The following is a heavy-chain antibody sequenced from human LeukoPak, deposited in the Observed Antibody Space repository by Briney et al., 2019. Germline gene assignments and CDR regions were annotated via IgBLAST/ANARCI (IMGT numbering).Heavy chain of an antibody. D-gene: IGHD3-10*01. CDR2: IYYSGST. Sequence: SETLSLTCTVSGGSISSYYWSWIRQPPGKGLEWIGYIYYSGSTNYNPSLKSRVTISVDTSKNQFSLKLSSVTAADTAVYYCARDLYYGSRDNYYCGMDVWGQGTTVTVSS. CDR3: ARDLYYGSRDNYYCGMDV. CDR1: GGSISSYY. V-gene: IGHV4-59*01. J-gene: IGHJ6*02.